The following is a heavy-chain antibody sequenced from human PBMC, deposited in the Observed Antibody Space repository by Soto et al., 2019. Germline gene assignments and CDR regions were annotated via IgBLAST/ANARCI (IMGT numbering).Heavy chain of an antibody. J-gene: IGHJ4*02. Sequence: QVQLVQSGPEVKKPGASVNVSCKASGYTFSSYGISWVRQAPGQGLEWRGWISAYHGTRNYAQKLQGRVTMTTDRSTSTAYMELRSLRSDDTAVYYCARAYVWGSYRTDGLFDYLGQGSLVTVSS. CDR3: ARAYVWGSYRTDGLFDY. V-gene: IGHV1-18*04. D-gene: IGHD3-16*02. CDR2: ISAYHGTR. CDR1: GYTFSSYG.